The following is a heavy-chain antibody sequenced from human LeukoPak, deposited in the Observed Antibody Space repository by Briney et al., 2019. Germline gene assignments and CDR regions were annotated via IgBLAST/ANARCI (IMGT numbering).Heavy chain of an antibody. CDR2: IYYSGST. V-gene: IGHV4-31*03. D-gene: IGHD4-11*01. CDR1: GGSISSGGYY. Sequence: SETLSLTCTVSGGSISSGGYYWSWIRQHLGKGLEWIGYIYYSGSTYYNPSLKSRVTISVDTSKNQFSLKLSSVTAADTAVYYCASRGVTTVWFDPWGQGTLVTVSS. J-gene: IGHJ5*02. CDR3: ASRGVTTVWFDP.